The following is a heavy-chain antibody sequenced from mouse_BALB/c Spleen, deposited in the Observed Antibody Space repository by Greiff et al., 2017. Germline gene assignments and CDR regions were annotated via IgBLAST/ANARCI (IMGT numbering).Heavy chain of an antibody. CDR3: AREKDY. CDR2: IRNKANGYTT. V-gene: IGHV7-3*02. Sequence: EVKLMESGGGLVQPGGSLRLSCATSGFTFTDYYMSWVRQPPGKALEWLGFIRNKANGYTTEYSASVKGRFTISRDNSQSILYLQMNTLRAEDSATYYCAREKDYWGQGTTLTVSS. CDR1: GFTFTDYY. J-gene: IGHJ2*01.